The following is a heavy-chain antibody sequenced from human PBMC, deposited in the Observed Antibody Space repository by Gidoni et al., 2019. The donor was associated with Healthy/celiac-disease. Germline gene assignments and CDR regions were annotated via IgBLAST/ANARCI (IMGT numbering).Heavy chain of an antibody. CDR2: ISAGGGAT. D-gene: IGHD2-15*01. V-gene: IGHV3-23*01. CDR3: AKDRLTLDALDI. Sequence: EVQLLESGGGLAQPGESLRHSCAASAFIFSSYAMSCVRQAPGKGLECVSGISAGGGATYYGDSVKGRFTISRDNSKNTLSLQMNSLRAEDTAVYYCAKDRLTLDALDIWGQGTTVTVSS. J-gene: IGHJ3*02. CDR1: AFIFSSYA.